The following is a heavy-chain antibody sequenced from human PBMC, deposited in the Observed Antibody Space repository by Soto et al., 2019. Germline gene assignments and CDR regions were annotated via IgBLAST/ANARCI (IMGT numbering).Heavy chain of an antibody. CDR3: MTPGSADHSDY. CDR2: ISHDGSSM. D-gene: IGHD4-17*01. V-gene: IGHV3-30*03. Sequence: QVQLVESGGGVVQAGRSLRLSCAVSEIFFSSYGMHWVRQAPGKGLEWVALISHDGSSMFYGDSVRGRFTISRDNSRDMVFLQMSGLRPEDTALYYCMTPGSADHSDYWGQGTLVTVSS. J-gene: IGHJ4*02. CDR1: EIFFSSYG.